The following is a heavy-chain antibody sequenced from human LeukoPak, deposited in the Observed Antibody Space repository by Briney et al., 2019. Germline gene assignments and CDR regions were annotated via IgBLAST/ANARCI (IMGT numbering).Heavy chain of an antibody. CDR3: ARFITMVRGVKPYYFDY. Sequence: SETLSLTCTVSGGSISSYYWSWIRQPPGKGLEWIGYIYYSGSTNYNPSLKSRVTISVDTSKNQFSLKLSSVTAADTAVYYCARFITMVRGVKPYYFDYWGQGTLVTVSS. CDR1: GGSISSYY. D-gene: IGHD3-10*01. V-gene: IGHV4-59*01. J-gene: IGHJ4*02. CDR2: IYYSGST.